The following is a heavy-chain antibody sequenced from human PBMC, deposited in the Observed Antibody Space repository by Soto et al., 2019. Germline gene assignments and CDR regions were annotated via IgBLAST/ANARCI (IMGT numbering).Heavy chain of an antibody. V-gene: IGHV1-18*01. CDR2: ISAYNGNT. Sequence: ASVKVSCKASGYTFTSYGISWVRQAPGQGLEWMGWISAYNGNTNYAQKLQGRVTMTTDTSTSTAYMELRSLRSDDTAVYYCARLYCSSTSCYGEHYMDVWGKGITVTVSS. CDR1: GYTFTSYG. D-gene: IGHD2-2*01. CDR3: ARLYCSSTSCYGEHYMDV. J-gene: IGHJ6*03.